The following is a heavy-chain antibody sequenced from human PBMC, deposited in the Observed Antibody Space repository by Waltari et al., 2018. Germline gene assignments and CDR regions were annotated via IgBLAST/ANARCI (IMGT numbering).Heavy chain of an antibody. CDR2: IKQDGSEK. D-gene: IGHD7-27*01. V-gene: IGHV3-7*01. CDR3: ARDSLTGDFLLFDI. J-gene: IGHJ3*02. Sequence: EVQLVESGGGLVQPGGSLRLSCAASGFTFSSYWMSWVRQAPGKGLEWVANIKQDGSEKYYVDSVKGRFTISGDNAKNSLYLQMNSLRAEDTAVYYCARDSLTGDFLLFDIWGQGTMVTVSS. CDR1: GFTFSSYW.